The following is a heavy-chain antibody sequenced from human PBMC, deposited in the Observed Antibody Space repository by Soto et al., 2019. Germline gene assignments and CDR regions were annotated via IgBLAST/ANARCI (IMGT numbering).Heavy chain of an antibody. V-gene: IGHV1-18*01. Sequence: ASVKVSCKASGYSFTNYDIHWVRQAPGQGLEWMGWISAYNGNTNYAQKLQGRVTMTTDTSTSTAYMELRSLRSDDTAVYYCARVIATAVHWFDPWGQGTLVTVSS. CDR1: GYSFTNYD. D-gene: IGHD6-13*01. J-gene: IGHJ5*02. CDR3: ARVIATAVHWFDP. CDR2: ISAYNGNT.